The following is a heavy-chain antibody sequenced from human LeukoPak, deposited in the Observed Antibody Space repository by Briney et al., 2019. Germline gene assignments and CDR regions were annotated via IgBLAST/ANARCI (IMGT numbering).Heavy chain of an antibody. D-gene: IGHD6-13*01. Sequence: GGSLRLSCAASGFTFSSYEMNWVRQAPGKGLGWFSYISSSGSTIYYADSVKGRFTISRDNAKNSLYLQMNSLRAEDTAVYYCARATYSSSWYRGDNWFDPWGQGTLVTVSS. CDR2: ISSSGSTI. J-gene: IGHJ5*02. V-gene: IGHV3-48*03. CDR3: ARATYSSSWYRGDNWFDP. CDR1: GFTFSSYE.